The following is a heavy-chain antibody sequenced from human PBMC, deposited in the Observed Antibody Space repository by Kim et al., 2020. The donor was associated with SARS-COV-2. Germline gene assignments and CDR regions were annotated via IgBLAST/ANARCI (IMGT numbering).Heavy chain of an antibody. D-gene: IGHD5-18*01. CDR3: AREGNNYGPDFDY. Sequence: YNPFLKRRATISVDTTKNQFSLKLSSVAAADTAVYYCAREGNNYGPDFDYWGKGTLVTVSS. V-gene: IGHV4-39*07. J-gene: IGHJ4*02.